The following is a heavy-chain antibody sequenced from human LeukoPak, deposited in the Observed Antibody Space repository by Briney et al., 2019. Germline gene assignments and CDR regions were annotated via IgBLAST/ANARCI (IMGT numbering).Heavy chain of an antibody. CDR2: ISSSSYI. CDR1: GFTFSSYS. CDR3: ARDRGDYDFDY. J-gene: IGHJ4*02. D-gene: IGHD4-17*01. V-gene: IGHV3-21*01. Sequence: GGSLRLSCAASGFTFSSYSMNWVRQAPGKRLEWVSSISSSSYIYYADSVKGRFTISRDNAKNSLYLQMNSLRAEDTAVYYCARDRGDYDFDYWGQGTLVTVSS.